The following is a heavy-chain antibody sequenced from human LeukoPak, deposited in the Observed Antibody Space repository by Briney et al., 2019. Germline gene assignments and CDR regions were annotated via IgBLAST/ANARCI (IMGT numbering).Heavy chain of an antibody. D-gene: IGHD3-3*01. CDR3: ARTPRYDFWSGYSTWFDP. Sequence: SVKVSCKASAYTFTKYGLSWVRQTPGQGLEWMGWISTYNGNTIYAQKFQVRVTMTTDTSTSTAYMELRSLRSDDTAVYYCARTPRYDFWSGYSTWFDPWGQGTLVTVSS. V-gene: IGHV1-18*01. J-gene: IGHJ5*02. CDR2: ISTYNGNT. CDR1: AYTFTKYG.